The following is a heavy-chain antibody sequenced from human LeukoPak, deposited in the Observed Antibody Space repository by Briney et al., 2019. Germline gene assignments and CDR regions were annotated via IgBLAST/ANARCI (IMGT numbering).Heavy chain of an antibody. CDR3: ARGGPRRRDHDAFDI. V-gene: IGHV3-30*04. Sequence: GGSLRLSCAASGFTFRSYAMHWVRQAPGKGLEWVAVISYDGSNKDYADSVKGRFTISRDNSKNTLYLQMNSLRAEDTAVYYCARGGPRRRDHDAFDIWGQGTMVTVSS. CDR1: GFTFRSYA. J-gene: IGHJ3*02. CDR2: ISYDGSNK.